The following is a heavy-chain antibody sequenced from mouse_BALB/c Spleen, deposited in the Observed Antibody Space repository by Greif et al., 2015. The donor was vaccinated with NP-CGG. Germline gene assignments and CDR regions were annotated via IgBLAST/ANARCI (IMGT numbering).Heavy chain of an antibody. CDR1: GYTFTSYV. J-gene: IGHJ2*01. Sequence: VQLQQSEPELVKPGASVKMSCKASGYTFTSYVMHWVKQKPGQGLEWIGYINPYNDGTKYNEKFKGKATLTSDKSSSTAYMELSSLTSEDSAVYYRARRDYYGNYGFDYWGQGTTLTVSS. CDR3: ARRDYYGNYGFDY. CDR2: INPYNDGT. D-gene: IGHD2-1*01. V-gene: IGHV1-14*01.